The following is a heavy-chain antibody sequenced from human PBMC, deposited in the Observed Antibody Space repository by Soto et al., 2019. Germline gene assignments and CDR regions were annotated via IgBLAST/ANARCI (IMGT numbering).Heavy chain of an antibody. J-gene: IGHJ6*02. V-gene: IGHV4-31*03. CDR3: AASCVGCGGFNYYGMDV. CDR2: IYYSGST. CDR1: GGSISSSNKY. D-gene: IGHD2-21*01. Sequence: TSETLSLTCTVSGGSISSSNKYWGWIRQPPGKGLEWIGYIYYSGSTYYNPSLKSRVTISVDTSKNQFSLKLSSVTAADTAVYYCAASCVGCGGFNYYGMDVWGQGTTVTVSS.